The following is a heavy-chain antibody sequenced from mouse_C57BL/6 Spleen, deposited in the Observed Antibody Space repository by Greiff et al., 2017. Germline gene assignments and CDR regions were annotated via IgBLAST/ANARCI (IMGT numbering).Heavy chain of an antibody. CDR2: ISGGGGNT. V-gene: IGHV5-9*01. CDR3: ARQRGNYAMDY. CDR1: GFTFSSYT. Sequence: EVQRVESGGGLVKPGGSLKLSCAASGFTFSSYTMSWVRQTPEKRLEWVATISGGGGNTYYPDSVKGRFTISRDNAKNTLYLQMSSLRSEDTALYYCARQRGNYAMDYWGQGTSVTVSS. J-gene: IGHJ4*01.